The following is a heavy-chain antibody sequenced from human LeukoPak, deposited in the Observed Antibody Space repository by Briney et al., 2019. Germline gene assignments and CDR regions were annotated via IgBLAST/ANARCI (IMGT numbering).Heavy chain of an antibody. J-gene: IGHJ6*03. CDR3: ARAGWSIYQLSSYYYYYMDV. D-gene: IGHD2-2*01. Sequence: ASVKVSCKASGYTFTSYDINWVRQATGQGLEWIGWMSPSSGNTGYAQKFQGRVTMTRNTSISTAYMELSSLRSEDTAVYYCARAGWSIYQLSSYYYYYMDVWGKGTTVTISS. CDR1: GYTFTSYD. CDR2: MSPSSGNT. V-gene: IGHV1-8*02.